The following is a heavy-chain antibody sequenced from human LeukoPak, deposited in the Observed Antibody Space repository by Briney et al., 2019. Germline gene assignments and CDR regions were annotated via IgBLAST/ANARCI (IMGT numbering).Heavy chain of an antibody. V-gene: IGHV1-69*04. Sequence: SVKVSCKASGGTFSSYAISWVRQAPGQGLEWMGRIIPILGIANYAQKFQGRVTITADKSTRTAYMELSSLRSEDTAVYYCARVGDYGDYVTLVDYWGQGTLVTVSS. CDR3: ARVGDYGDYVTLVDY. D-gene: IGHD4-17*01. CDR2: IIPILGIA. CDR1: GGTFSSYA. J-gene: IGHJ4*02.